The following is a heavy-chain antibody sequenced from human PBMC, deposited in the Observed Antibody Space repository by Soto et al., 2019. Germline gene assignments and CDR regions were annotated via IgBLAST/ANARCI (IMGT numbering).Heavy chain of an antibody. D-gene: IGHD3-22*01. Sequence: LRLSCAASGFTFSNAWMSWVRQAPGKGLEWVGRIKSKTDGGTTDYAAPVKGRFTISRDDSKNTLYLQMNSLKTEDTAVYYCTTERSHYYDSSGSLFTYWGQGTLVTVSS. CDR1: GFTFSNAW. V-gene: IGHV3-15*01. CDR3: TTERSHYYDSSGSLFTY. CDR2: IKSKTDGGTT. J-gene: IGHJ4*02.